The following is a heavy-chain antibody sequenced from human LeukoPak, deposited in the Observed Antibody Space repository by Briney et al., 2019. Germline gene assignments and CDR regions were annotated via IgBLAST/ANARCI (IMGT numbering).Heavy chain of an antibody. CDR1: GFTFSDYY. V-gene: IGHV3-11*06. D-gene: IGHD6-19*01. J-gene: IGHJ6*04. Sequence: PGEALRLSCAASGFTFSDYYMSWIRQAPGKGLEWVSYISSSSSYTNYVDSVKGRFTISRDNAKNSLYLQMNSLRAEDTAVYYCARRIAVAGLGVYYGMDVWGKGTTVTVSS. CDR2: ISSSSSYT. CDR3: ARRIAVAGLGVYYGMDV.